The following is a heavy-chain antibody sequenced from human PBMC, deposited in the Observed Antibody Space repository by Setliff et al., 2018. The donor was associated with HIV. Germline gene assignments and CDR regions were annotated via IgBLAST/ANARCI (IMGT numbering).Heavy chain of an antibody. CDR3: ARRQQLWLLYAFDI. CDR2: IYYSGST. V-gene: IGHV4-39*01. J-gene: IGHJ3*02. CDR1: GGSISSSSYY. D-gene: IGHD5-18*01. Sequence: PSETLSLTCTVSGGSISSSSYYWGWIRQPPGKGLEWIGSIYYSGSTHYNPSLKSRVTISVDTSKNQFSLKLSFVTAADTAVYYCARRQQLWLLYAFDIWGQVTMVTVSS.